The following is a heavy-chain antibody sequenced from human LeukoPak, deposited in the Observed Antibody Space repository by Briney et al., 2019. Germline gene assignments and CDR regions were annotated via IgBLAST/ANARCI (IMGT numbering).Heavy chain of an antibody. Sequence: GGSLRLSCAASGFTFSSYAMHWVRQAPGKGLEWVAVISYDGSNKYYADSVKGRFTISRDNSKNTLYLQMNSLRAEDTAVYYCARDNTMVRGVILHWGQGTLVTVSS. CDR2: ISYDGSNK. CDR1: GFTFSSYA. D-gene: IGHD3-10*01. CDR3: ARDNTMVRGVILH. J-gene: IGHJ4*02. V-gene: IGHV3-30-3*01.